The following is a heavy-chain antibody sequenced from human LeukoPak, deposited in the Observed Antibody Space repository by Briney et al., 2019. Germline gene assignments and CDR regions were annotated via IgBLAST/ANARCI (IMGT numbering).Heavy chain of an antibody. V-gene: IGHV3-23*01. CDR1: GFTFSSYA. Sequence: SGGSLRLSCAASGFTFSSYAMSWVRQAPGKGLEWVSAISGSGGSTYYADSVKGRFTISRDNSKNTLYLQMNSLRAEDTAVYYCAKHPYDFWSGYYFGEGDYFDYWGQGTLVTVSS. J-gene: IGHJ4*02. CDR3: AKHPYDFWSGYYFGEGDYFDY. D-gene: IGHD3-3*01. CDR2: ISGSGGST.